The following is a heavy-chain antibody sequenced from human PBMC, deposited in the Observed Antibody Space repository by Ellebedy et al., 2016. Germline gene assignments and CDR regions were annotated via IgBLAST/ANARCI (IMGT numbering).Heavy chain of an antibody. D-gene: IGHD2-15*01. CDR3: ARDGVQGGAFDI. J-gene: IGHJ3*02. CDR1: GYTFTSYD. V-gene: IGHV1-8*01. CDR2: MNPNSGNT. Sequence: ASVKVSXXASGYTFTSYDINWVRQATGQGLEWMGWMNPNSGNTGYAQKFQGRVTMTRNTSISTAYMELSSLRSEDTAVYCCARDGVQGGAFDIWGQGTMVTVSS.